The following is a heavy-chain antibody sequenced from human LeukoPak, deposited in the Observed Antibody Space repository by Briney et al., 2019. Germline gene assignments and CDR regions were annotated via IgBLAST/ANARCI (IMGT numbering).Heavy chain of an antibody. CDR3: ARRGGPRLDY. CDR2: INHGGST. D-gene: IGHD2-15*01. Sequence: PSETLSLTCAVYGGSFSGYYCSWIRQPPGKGLEWIGEINHGGSTNYNPSLKSRVTISVDTSKNQFSLKLSSVTAADTAVYYCARRGGPRLDYWGQGTLVTVSS. CDR1: GGSFSGYY. J-gene: IGHJ4*02. V-gene: IGHV4-34*01.